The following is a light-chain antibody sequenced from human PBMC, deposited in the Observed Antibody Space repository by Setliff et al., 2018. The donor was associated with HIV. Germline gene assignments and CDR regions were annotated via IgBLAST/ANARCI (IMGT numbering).Light chain of an antibody. CDR3: QQANTFPPT. V-gene: IGKV1-12*01. J-gene: IGKJ1*01. CDR2: SAS. CDR1: QGITTL. Sequence: DIQLTQSPSSVSASVGDTVTITCQASQGITTLLGWYRQKPGTAPELLIYSASTLQSGVPSRFSGSGSGTNFTLTISSLQPEDFATYFCQQANTFPPTFAQGTKVDIK.